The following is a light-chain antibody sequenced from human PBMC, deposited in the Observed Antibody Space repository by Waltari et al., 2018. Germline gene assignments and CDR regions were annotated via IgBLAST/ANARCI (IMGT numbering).Light chain of an antibody. J-gene: IGLJ2*01. Sequence: SYELTQPPSVSVSPGQTARITCSGDALPNQYAYWYQQKPGQAPVLVIYKDRERPSGIPERFSGSSSGTTITLIISGVQAEDEADYYCQSADSNGSYVIFGGGTKLTVL. CDR3: QSADSNGSYVI. CDR2: KDR. V-gene: IGLV3-25*03. CDR1: ALPNQY.